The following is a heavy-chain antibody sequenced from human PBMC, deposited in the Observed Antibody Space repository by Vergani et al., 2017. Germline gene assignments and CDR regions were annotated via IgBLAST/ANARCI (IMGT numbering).Heavy chain of an antibody. Sequence: QITFKESGPTLVKPTQTLTLTCTFSGFSLNTRGVSVAWIRQPPGKALDWLALIYWNDDQHYSPSLNNRVTITKDTSKNQVVLTMTNMDYVDTGTYYCVFRKTGCGTTGCFYPFYYYYYMDVLGKGTTVTVSS. V-gene: IGHV2-5*04. CDR1: GFSLNTRGVS. J-gene: IGHJ6*03. CDR3: VFRKTGCGTTGCFYPFYYYYYMDV. CDR2: IYWNDDQ. D-gene: IGHD1-7*01.